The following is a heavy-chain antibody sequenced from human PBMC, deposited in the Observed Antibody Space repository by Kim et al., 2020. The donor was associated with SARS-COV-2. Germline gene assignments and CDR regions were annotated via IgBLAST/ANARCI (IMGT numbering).Heavy chain of an antibody. CDR3: AREHQYSSKMDY. CDR1: GYTFSSYG. D-gene: IGHD6-13*01. CDR2: INLSTGNT. Sequence: ASVKVSCKPSGYTFSSYGLTWVRQAPGQGLEWMGWINLSTGNTRYAQKFQGRVTMTADTSTNTAYMDLRSRRSDDTAVYYCAREHQYSSKMDYWGQGTLIIVSS. V-gene: IGHV1-18*01. J-gene: IGHJ4*02.